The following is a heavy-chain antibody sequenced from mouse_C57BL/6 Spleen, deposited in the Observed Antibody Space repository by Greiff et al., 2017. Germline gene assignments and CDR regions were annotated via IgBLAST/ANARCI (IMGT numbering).Heavy chain of an antibody. CDR2: INPSNGGT. J-gene: IGHJ3*01. D-gene: IGHD1-1*01. CDR1: GYTFTSYW. CDR3: ARWDYYGSSWFAY. Sequence: QVQLQQPGTELVKPGASVKLSCKASGYTFTSYWLHWVKQRPGQGLEWIGNINPSNGGTNYNEKFKSKPTLTVDKSSSTAYMQLSSLTSEDSAVYYCARWDYYGSSWFAYWGQGTLVTVSA. V-gene: IGHV1-53*01.